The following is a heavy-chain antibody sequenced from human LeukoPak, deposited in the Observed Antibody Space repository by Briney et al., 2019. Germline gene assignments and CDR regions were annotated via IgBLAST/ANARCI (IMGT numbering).Heavy chain of an antibody. D-gene: IGHD3-3*01. CDR3: ARLGPRVEIITIFGVVTPGAFDI. CDR2: ISAYNGNT. J-gene: IGHJ3*02. V-gene: IGHV1-18*01. CDR1: GYTFTSYG. Sequence: GASVKVSCKASGYTFTSYGISWVRQAPGQGLEWMGWISAYNGNTNYAQKLQGRATMTTDTSTSTAYMELRSLRSDDTAVYYCARLGPRVEIITIFGVVTPGAFDIWGQGTMVTVSS.